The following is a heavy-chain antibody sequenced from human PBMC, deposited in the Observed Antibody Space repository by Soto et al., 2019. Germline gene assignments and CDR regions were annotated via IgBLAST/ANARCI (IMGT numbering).Heavy chain of an antibody. D-gene: IGHD3-3*01. Sequence: SVKVSSKASGGNFSSYAISWVRQAPGQGLEWMGGIIPIFGTANYAQKFQGRVTITADESTSTAYMELSSLRSEDTAVYYCARETSDFWSGYNCMGVYRQQTTFTISS. V-gene: IGHV1-69*13. J-gene: IGHJ6*02. CDR1: GGNFSSYA. CDR3: ARETSDFWSGYNCMGV. CDR2: IIPIFGTA.